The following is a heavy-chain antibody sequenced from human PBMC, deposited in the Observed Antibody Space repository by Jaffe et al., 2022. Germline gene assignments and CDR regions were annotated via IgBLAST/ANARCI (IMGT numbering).Heavy chain of an antibody. V-gene: IGHV4-38-2*01. CDR2: IYHSGST. CDR1: GYSISSGYY. Sequence: QVQLQESGPGLVKPSETLSLTCAVSGYSISSGYYWGWIRQPPGKGLEWIGSIYHSGSTYYNPSLKSRVTISVDTSKNQFSLKLSSVTAADTAVYYCARGYYDILTGYREGFDYWGQGTLVTVSS. J-gene: IGHJ4*02. D-gene: IGHD3-9*01. CDR3: ARGYYDILTGYREGFDY.